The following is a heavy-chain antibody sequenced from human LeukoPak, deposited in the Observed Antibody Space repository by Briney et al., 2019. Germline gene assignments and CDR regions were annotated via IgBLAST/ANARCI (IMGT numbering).Heavy chain of an antibody. CDR1: GFTVNSNY. CDR2: IYSGGST. CDR3: ARVEMATIFDY. J-gene: IGHJ4*02. V-gene: IGHV3-53*04. Sequence: GGSLRLSCAASGFTVNSNYMNWVRQAPGKGLEWVSIIYSGGSTYYADSVKGRFTISRHNSKNTLYLQMNSLRAEDTAVYYCARVEMATIFDYWGQGTLVTVSS. D-gene: IGHD5-24*01.